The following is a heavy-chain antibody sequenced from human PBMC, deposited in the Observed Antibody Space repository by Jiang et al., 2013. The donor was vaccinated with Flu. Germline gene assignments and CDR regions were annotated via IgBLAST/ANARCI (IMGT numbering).Heavy chain of an antibody. CDR3: AHLSTTLHYSYDY. CDR2: IYWNDGK. CDR1: GFSLSTGGVA. Sequence: KPTQTLTLTCTFSGFSLSTGGVAVGWIRQPPGKALEWLAHIYWNDGKYYDQSLKSRLTITKDSSKNQVVPTMTNMDPVDTATYYCAHLSTTLHYSYDYWGQGTLVTVSS. J-gene: IGHJ4*02. D-gene: IGHD1-1*01. V-gene: IGHV2-5*01.